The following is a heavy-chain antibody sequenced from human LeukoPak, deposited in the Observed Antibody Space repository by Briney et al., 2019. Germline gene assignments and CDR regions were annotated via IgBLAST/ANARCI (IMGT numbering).Heavy chain of an antibody. Sequence: GGSLRLSCAASGFTFSNAWMSWVRQAPGKGLEWVGRIKSKTDGGTTDYAAPVKGRFTISRDDSKNTLYLQMNSLKTEDTAVYYCTTRSWGYYDSSALQHWGQGTLVTVSS. V-gene: IGHV3-15*01. CDR1: GFTFSNAW. CDR2: IKSKTDGGTT. J-gene: IGHJ1*01. CDR3: TTRSWGYYDSSALQH. D-gene: IGHD3-22*01.